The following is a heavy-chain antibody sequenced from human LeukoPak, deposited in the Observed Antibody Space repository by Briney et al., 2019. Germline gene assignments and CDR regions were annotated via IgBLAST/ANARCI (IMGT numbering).Heavy chain of an antibody. V-gene: IGHV3-48*03. J-gene: IGHJ3*02. D-gene: IGHD3-3*01. CDR1: GFTFSSYE. CDR3: ARWSRFLEWLSPDGFDI. Sequence: GGSLRLSCAASGFTFSSYEMNWVRQAPGKGLEWVSYINSGSSAEYYAASVKGRFIISRDDAKNSLYLQMNSLRAEDTAVYYCARWSRFLEWLSPDGFDIWGQGTMVTVSS. CDR2: INSGSSAE.